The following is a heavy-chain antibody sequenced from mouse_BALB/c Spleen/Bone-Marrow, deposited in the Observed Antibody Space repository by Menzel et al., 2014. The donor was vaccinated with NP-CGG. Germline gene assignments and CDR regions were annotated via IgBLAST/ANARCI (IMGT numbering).Heavy chain of an antibody. V-gene: IGHV1-11*01. J-gene: IGHJ1*01. CDR3: GRGENFDV. Sequence: QVQLQQSGAELARPGASVTLSCKATGYTFTDHRIKWVKKRPGQGLEWIGRIFPVSGDTNYNQKFMGKATFTVDPSSSTVYMVLNSLTSEDPAVYYCGRGENFDVWGAGTTVTVSS. CDR1: GYTFTDHR. CDR2: IFPVSGDT.